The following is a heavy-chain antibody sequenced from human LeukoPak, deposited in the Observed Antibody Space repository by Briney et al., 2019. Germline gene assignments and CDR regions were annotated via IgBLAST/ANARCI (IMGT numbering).Heavy chain of an antibody. D-gene: IGHD2-15*01. Sequence: PGGSLRLSCAASGFTFSRYWMHWVRQAPGKGLVWVPHINSDGSSTSNADSVKGRFTISRDNSKNTLYLQMNSLRAEDTAVYYCARVAYCSGGGCYATSFDYWGQGTLVTVSS. J-gene: IGHJ4*02. CDR3: ARVAYCSGGGCYATSFDY. CDR1: GFTFSRYW. V-gene: IGHV3-74*01. CDR2: INSDGSST.